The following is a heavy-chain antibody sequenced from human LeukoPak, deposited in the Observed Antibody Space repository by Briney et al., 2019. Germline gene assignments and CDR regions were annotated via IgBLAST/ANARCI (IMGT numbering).Heavy chain of an antibody. CDR1: GGSFSGYY. J-gene: IGHJ6*02. D-gene: IGHD3-10*01. CDR2: INHSGST. Sequence: PSETLSLTCAVYGGSFSGYYWSWIRQPPGKGLEWIGEINHSGSTNYNRSLKSRVTISVDTSKNQFSLKLSSVTAADTAVYYCARPRMRITMVRGVMRGMDVWGQGTTVTVSS. V-gene: IGHV4-34*01. CDR3: ARPRMRITMVRGVMRGMDV.